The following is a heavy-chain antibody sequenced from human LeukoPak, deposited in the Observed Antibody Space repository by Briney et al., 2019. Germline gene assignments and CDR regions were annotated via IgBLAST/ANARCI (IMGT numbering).Heavy chain of an antibody. D-gene: IGHD1-26*01. CDR3: TRGSSGRRDN. V-gene: IGHV1-8*01. CDR1: GYTFTSCD. J-gene: IGHJ4*02. CDR2: MNTKSGNT. Sequence: ASVKVSCKASGYTFTSCDINWGRQATGQGLEWMGWMNTKSGNTGYGHRCQLRITMTRDISICTAYIELSNRTSWETAISYCTRGSSGRRDNWGQGTLVTVSA.